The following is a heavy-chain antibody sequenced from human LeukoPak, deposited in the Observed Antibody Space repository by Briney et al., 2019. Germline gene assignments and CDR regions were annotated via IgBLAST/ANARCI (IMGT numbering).Heavy chain of an antibody. D-gene: IGHD3-22*01. CDR1: GDSIISSIYH. CDR3: ARRSYYYDSSGRLPDDAFDI. V-gene: IGHV4-39*01. CDR2: IHYSGTT. J-gene: IGHJ3*02. Sequence: PSETLSLTCSVSGDSIISSIYHWGWLRQPPGKGLEWIGSIHYSGTTYYKPSLKSRLTISVDTSANQFSLKLSSVTATDTAVYYCARRSYYYDSSGRLPDDAFDIWGQGTMVTVSS.